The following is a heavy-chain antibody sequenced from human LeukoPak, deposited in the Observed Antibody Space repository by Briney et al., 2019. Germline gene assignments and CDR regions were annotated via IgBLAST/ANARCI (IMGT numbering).Heavy chain of an antibody. CDR3: ARDQGQWLVRGSYFDY. Sequence: PGGSLRLSCAASGFTFSSYAMHWVRQAPGKGLEWVAVTSYDGSNKYYADSVKGRFTISRDNSKNTLYLQMNSLRAEDTAVYYCARDQGQWLVRGSYFDYWGQGTLVTVSS. V-gene: IGHV3-30*01. D-gene: IGHD6-19*01. CDR1: GFTFSSYA. J-gene: IGHJ4*02. CDR2: TSYDGSNK.